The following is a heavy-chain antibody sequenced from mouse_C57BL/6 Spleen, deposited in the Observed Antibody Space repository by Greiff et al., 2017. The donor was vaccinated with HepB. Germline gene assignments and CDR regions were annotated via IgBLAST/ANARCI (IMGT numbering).Heavy chain of an antibody. CDR3: ARKDYGSSPYAMDY. D-gene: IGHD1-1*01. CDR2: IYPGSGNT. Sequence: QVQLKQSGAELVRPGASVKLSCKASGYTFTDYYINWVKQRPGQGLEWIARIYPGSGNTYYNEKFKGKATLTAEKSSSTAYMQLSSLTSEDAAVYFCARKDYGSSPYAMDYWGQGTAVTVSS. V-gene: IGHV1-76*01. J-gene: IGHJ4*01. CDR1: GYTFTDYY.